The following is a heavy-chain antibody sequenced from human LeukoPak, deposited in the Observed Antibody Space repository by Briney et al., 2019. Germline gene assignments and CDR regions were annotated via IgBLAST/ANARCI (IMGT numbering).Heavy chain of an antibody. CDR1: GFTFSSYW. V-gene: IGHV3-21*01. Sequence: GGSLRLSCAASGFTFSSYWMHWVRQAPGKGLEWVSSISSSSSYAYYADSVKGRFTISRDNAKNSLYLQMNSLRAEDTAVYYCATNDYGDYLFDYWGQGTLVTVSS. D-gene: IGHD4-17*01. CDR2: ISSSSSYA. CDR3: ATNDYGDYLFDY. J-gene: IGHJ4*02.